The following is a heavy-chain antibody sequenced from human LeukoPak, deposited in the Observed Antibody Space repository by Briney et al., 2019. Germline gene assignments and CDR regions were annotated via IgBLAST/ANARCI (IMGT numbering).Heavy chain of an antibody. CDR3: ASGYYGSGSYLTP. CDR1: GFTFNSYW. Sequence: GGSLRLSCAASGFTFNSYWMDWVRHAPGKGLVWVSRMSGDGRSTSYADSVKGRFTISRDNAKNTLYLQMDSLRGEDTAVYYCASGYYGSGSYLTPWGQGTLVTVSS. J-gene: IGHJ5*02. V-gene: IGHV3-74*01. CDR2: MSGDGRST. D-gene: IGHD3-10*01.